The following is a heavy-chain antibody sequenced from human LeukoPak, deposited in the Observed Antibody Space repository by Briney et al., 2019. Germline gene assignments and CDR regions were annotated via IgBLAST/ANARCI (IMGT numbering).Heavy chain of an antibody. V-gene: IGHV4-38-2*02. D-gene: IGHD2-8*02. CDR1: GYSISSGYY. J-gene: IGHJ4*02. CDR3: ARLYWGSGLYYFDY. CDR2: IYHSGST. Sequence: SGTLSLTCTVSGYSISSGYYWGWIRQPPGKGLEWIGSIYHSGSTYYNPSLKSRVTISVDTSKNQFSLKLSSVTAADTAVYYCARLYWGSGLYYFDYWGQGTLVTVSS.